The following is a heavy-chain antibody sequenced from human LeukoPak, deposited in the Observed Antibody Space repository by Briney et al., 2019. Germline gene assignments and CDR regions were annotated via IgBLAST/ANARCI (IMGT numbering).Heavy chain of an antibody. Sequence: GRSLRLSCAASGFTFSSYGMHWVRQAPGKGLEWVAVISYDGSNKYYADSVKGRFTIFRDNSKNTLYLQMNSLRAEDTAVYYCAKDRDILTGFDYWGQGTLVTVSS. D-gene: IGHD3-9*01. CDR3: AKDRDILTGFDY. CDR2: ISYDGSNK. J-gene: IGHJ4*02. V-gene: IGHV3-30*18. CDR1: GFTFSSYG.